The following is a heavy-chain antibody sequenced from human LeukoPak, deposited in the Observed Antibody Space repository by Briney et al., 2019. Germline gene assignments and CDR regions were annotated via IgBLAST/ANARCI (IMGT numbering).Heavy chain of an antibody. CDR2: IIPILGIA. J-gene: IGHJ4*02. CDR1: GYTFTGYY. CDR3: ARTNDYGDY. Sequence: ASVKVSCKASGYTFTGYYMHWVRQAPGQGLEWMGRIIPILGIANYAQKFQGRDTITADKSTSTAYMELSSLRSEDTAVYYCARTNDYGDYWGQGTLVTVSS. V-gene: IGHV1-69*02.